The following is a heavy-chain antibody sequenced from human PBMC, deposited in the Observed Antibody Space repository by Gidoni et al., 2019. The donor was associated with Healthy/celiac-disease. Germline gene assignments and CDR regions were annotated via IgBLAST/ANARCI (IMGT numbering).Heavy chain of an antibody. CDR2: ISGSGGST. J-gene: IGHJ4*02. Sequence: EVQLLESGGGLVQPGGYLSLSCAASGFTFSSYAMSWVRQAPGKGLGWVSAISGSGGSTYYADSVKGRFTISRDNSKNTLYLQMNSLRAEDTAVYYCAKDTYGDYSYFDYWGQGTLVTVSS. D-gene: IGHD4-17*01. CDR1: GFTFSSYA. V-gene: IGHV3-23*01. CDR3: AKDTYGDYSYFDY.